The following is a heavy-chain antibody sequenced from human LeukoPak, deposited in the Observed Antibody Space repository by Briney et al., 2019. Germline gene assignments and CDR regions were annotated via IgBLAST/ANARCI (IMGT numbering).Heavy chain of an antibody. V-gene: IGHV3-33*01. CDR2: IWYDGSNK. J-gene: IGHJ1*01. CDR1: GFTFSSYG. D-gene: IGHD5-24*01. Sequence: GGSLRLSCAASGFTFSSYGMHWVRQAPGKGREGGAVIWYDGSNKYYGDSVKGRFTISRDNSKKTLYLQMNSLRVGDTAVYYCARGDGYNDAEYLQHWGQGTLVTVS. CDR3: ARGDGYNDAEYLQH.